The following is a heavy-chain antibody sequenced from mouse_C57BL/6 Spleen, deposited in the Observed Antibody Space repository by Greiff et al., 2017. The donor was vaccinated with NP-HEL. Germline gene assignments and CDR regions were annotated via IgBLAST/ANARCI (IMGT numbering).Heavy chain of an antibody. CDR1: GYSITSGYY. J-gene: IGHJ3*01. CDR3: ARDRGWAWFAY. CDR2: ISYDGSN. V-gene: IGHV3-6*01. D-gene: IGHD3-3*01. Sequence: EVKLMESGPGLVKPSQSLSLTCSVTGYSITSGYYWNWIRQFPGNKLEWMGYISYDGSNNYNPSLKNRISITRDTSKNQFFLKLNSVTTEDTATYYCARDRGWAWFAYWGQGTLVTVSA.